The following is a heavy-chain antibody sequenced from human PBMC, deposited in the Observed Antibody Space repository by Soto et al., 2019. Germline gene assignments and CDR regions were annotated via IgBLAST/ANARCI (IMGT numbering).Heavy chain of an antibody. V-gene: IGHV1-8*01. Sequence: QVQLVQSGADVKKPGAAVKVSCKASGYTFATYDFAWVRQATGQGLEWMGWMNPNTGNTGYAQAFRGRVTMTRNTSITTAYMELSSLRSEDTAVYFCARRKERSGPYYLDSWGQGTLVTVSS. CDR1: GYTFATYD. CDR2: MNPNTGNT. CDR3: ARRKERSGPYYLDS. D-gene: IGHD6-25*01. J-gene: IGHJ4*02.